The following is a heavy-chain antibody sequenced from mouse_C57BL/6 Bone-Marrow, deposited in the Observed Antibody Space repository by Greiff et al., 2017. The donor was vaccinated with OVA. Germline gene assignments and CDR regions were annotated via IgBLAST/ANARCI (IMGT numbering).Heavy chain of an antibody. CDR2: INPNNGGT. V-gene: IGHV1-22*01. CDR1: GYPFTDYN. J-gene: IGHJ4*01. Sequence: EVQLQQSGPELVKPGASVKMSCKASGYPFTDYNMHWVKQSHGKSLEWIGYINPNNGGTSYNQKFKGKATLTVNKSSSTAYMELRSLTSEDSAVYYCARVGLGRPGMDYWGQGTSVTVSS. D-gene: IGHD2-4*01. CDR3: ARVGLGRPGMDY.